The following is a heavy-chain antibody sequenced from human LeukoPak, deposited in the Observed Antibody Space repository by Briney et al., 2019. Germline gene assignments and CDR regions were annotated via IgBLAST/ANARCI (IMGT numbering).Heavy chain of an antibody. J-gene: IGHJ4*02. D-gene: IGHD3-22*01. Sequence: GGSLRLSCAASGFTFSSYWMHWVRQAPGKELVWVSRINSDGSSTSYADSVKGRFTISRDNAKNTLYLQMNSLRAEDTAVYYCARVLAYDSSGYYFDYWGQGTLVTVSS. V-gene: IGHV3-74*01. CDR1: GFTFSSYW. CDR2: INSDGSST. CDR3: ARVLAYDSSGYYFDY.